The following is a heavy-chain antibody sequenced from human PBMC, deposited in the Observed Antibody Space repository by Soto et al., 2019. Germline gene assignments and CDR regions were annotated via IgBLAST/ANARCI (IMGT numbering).Heavy chain of an antibody. D-gene: IGHD4-17*01. V-gene: IGHV4-39*01. CDR2: IYYSGST. J-gene: IGHJ4*02. CDR3: ARHRSTTVGTFDY. CDR1: GGSISSSSYY. Sequence: QLQLQESGPGLVKPSETLSLTCTVSGGSISSSSYYWGWIRQPPGKGLEWIGSIYYSGSTYYNPSLKSRVIISVDTSKNQFSLNLSSVTAADTAVYYCARHRSTTVGTFDYWGQGTLVTVSS.